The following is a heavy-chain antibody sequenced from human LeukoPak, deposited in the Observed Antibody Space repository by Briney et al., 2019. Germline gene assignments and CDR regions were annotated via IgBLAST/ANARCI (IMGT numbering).Heavy chain of an antibody. CDR3: ARDPTVFFYMDV. V-gene: IGHV3-43*01. CDR2: ITWDGEAT. J-gene: IGHJ6*03. Sequence: GGCLRLSCAASGFTFDAFTMHWVRHAPGKGLEWVSLITWDGEATLYADSVRGRFTISRDNSKNAVHLQVNSLRAEDTAVYYCARDPTVFFYMDVWGKGTTVTVSS. D-gene: IGHD4-11*01. CDR1: GFTFDAFT.